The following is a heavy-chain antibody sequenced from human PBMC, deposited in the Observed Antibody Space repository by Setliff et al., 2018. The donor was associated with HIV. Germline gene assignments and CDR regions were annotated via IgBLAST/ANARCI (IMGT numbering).Heavy chain of an antibody. V-gene: IGHV4-34*01. D-gene: IGHD6-25*01. CDR3: GRLSRIAAVYYQH. Sequence: PSETLSLTCAVYGGSFRGYYWSWIRQRPGKGLEWMGEINHGGSTNYNPSLKSRVTISVDTSKNQFSLKLSSVTAADTAVYYCGRLSRIAAVYYQHWGQGTLVTVSS. CDR2: INHGGST. CDR1: GGSFRGYY. J-gene: IGHJ1*01.